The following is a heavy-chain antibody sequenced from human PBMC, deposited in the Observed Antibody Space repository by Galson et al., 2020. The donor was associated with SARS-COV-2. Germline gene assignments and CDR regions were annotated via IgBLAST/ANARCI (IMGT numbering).Heavy chain of an antibody. D-gene: IGHD3-22*01. CDR2: ISSSSSYI. V-gene: IGHV3-21*01. CDR1: GFTFSSYS. J-gene: IGHJ4*02. CDR3: ARVSGAWYYYDRSGYADY. Sequence: TGGSLRLSCAASGFTFSSYSMNWVRQAPGKGLEWVSSISSSSSYIYYADSVKGRFTISRDNAKNSLYLQMNSLRAEDTAVYYCARVSGAWYYYDRSGYADYWGRGTLVTVSS.